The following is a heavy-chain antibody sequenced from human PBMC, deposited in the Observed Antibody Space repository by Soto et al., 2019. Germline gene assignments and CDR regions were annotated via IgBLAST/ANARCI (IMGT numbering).Heavy chain of an antibody. CDR1: GGSISSYY. J-gene: IGHJ6*03. D-gene: IGHD6-6*01. V-gene: IGHV4-59*08. Sequence: SETLSLTCTVSGGSISSYYWSWIRQPPGKGLEWIGYIYYSGSTNYNPSLKSRVTISVDTSKNQFSLKLSSVTAADTAVYYCARRSRLIAARPTMDKYYYYYMDVWGKGTTVTVSS. CDR2: IYYSGST. CDR3: ARRSRLIAARPTMDKYYYYYMDV.